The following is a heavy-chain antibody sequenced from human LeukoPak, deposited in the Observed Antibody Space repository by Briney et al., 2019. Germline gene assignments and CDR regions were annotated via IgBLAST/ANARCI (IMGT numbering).Heavy chain of an antibody. V-gene: IGHV1-69*05. CDR3: AREGSGYPY. Sequence: SVKVSCKASGGTFSSYAISWVRQAPGQGLEWMGGIIPIFGTADYAQKFQGRVTMTRDTSISTAYMEVSRLTSDDTAVFYCAREGSGYPYWGQGTLVTVSS. CDR1: GGTFSSYA. D-gene: IGHD5-12*01. CDR2: IIPIFGTA. J-gene: IGHJ4*02.